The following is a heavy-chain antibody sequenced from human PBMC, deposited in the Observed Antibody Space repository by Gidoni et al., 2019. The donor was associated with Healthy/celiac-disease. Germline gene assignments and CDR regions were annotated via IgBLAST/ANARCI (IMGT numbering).Heavy chain of an antibody. V-gene: IGHV4-59*08. Sequence: QVQLQESGPGLVKPSETLSLTCTVSGGSISSYYWSWIRQPPGKGLEWIGYIYYSGSTNYNPSLKIRVTISVDTSKNQFSLKLSSVTAADTAVYYCARGIAVAGPIDYWGQGTLVTVSS. CDR3: ARGIAVAGPIDY. D-gene: IGHD6-19*01. J-gene: IGHJ4*02. CDR2: IYYSGST. CDR1: GGSISSYY.